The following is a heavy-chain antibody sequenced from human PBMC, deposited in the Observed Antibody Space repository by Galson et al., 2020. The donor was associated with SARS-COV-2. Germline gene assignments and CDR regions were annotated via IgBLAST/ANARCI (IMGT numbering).Heavy chain of an antibody. V-gene: IGHV3-74*01. D-gene: IGHD3-10*01. Sequence: GESLKISCAASGFTFSSYWMHWVRQAPGKGLVWVSSINSDGSSTSYADSVKGRFTISRDNAKNTLYLQMNSLRAEDTAVYYCARDEAGYYVSGTPLHGGQGTLVTVSS. CDR2: INSDGSST. CDR1: GFTFSSYW. J-gene: IGHJ4*02. CDR3: ARDEAGYYVSGTPLH.